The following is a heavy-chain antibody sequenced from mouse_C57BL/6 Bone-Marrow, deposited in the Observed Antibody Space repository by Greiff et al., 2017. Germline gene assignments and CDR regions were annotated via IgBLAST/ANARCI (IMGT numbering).Heavy chain of an antibody. V-gene: IGHV2-2*01. CDR1: GFSLTSYG. CDR2: IWSGGST. Sequence: VQLQQSGPGLVQPSQSLSITCTVSGFSLTSYGVHWVRQSPGQGLEWLGVIWSGGSTGYNAAFISRLSISKDNSKSQVFFKMNSLQADDTDIYYCARENYAMDYWGQGTSVTVSA. J-gene: IGHJ4*01. CDR3: ARENYAMDY.